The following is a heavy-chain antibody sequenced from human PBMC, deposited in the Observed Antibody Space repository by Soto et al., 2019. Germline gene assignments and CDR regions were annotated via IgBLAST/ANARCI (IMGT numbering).Heavy chain of an antibody. Sequence: EVQLLEWGGDLVQPGGSLRLSCAASGFTFTNYLMTWVRQAPGKGLEWVSSIDKSGGDTYYADSVKGRFTISRDNSKNTLYLQMNGLRAEDTALYYCAKDTYSRSWYFWGQGTLVTVSS. CDR2: IDKSGGDT. D-gene: IGHD2-2*01. V-gene: IGHV3-23*05. CDR3: AKDTYSRSWYF. CDR1: GFTFTNYL. J-gene: IGHJ4*02.